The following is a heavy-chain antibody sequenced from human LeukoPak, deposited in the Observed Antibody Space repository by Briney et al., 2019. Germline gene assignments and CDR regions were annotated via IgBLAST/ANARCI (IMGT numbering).Heavy chain of an antibody. CDR3: AREGTGRYYYYYYMDV. CDR1: GFTFSSYE. J-gene: IGHJ6*03. Sequence: GGSLRLSCAASGFTFSSYEMNWVRQAPGKGLEWVSYISSSGSTIYYADSVKGRFTISRDNAKNSLYLQMNSLRAEDTAVYYCAREGTGRYYYYYYMDVWGKGTTVTISS. V-gene: IGHV3-48*03. D-gene: IGHD1-1*01. CDR2: ISSSGSTI.